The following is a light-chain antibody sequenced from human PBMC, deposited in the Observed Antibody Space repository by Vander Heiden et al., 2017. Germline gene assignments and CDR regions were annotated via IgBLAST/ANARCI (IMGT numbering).Light chain of an antibody. CDR2: KDN. V-gene: IGLV3-1*01. CDR3: QTWDSPTSGV. CDR1: KLGDQY. Sequence: SYDLTQTPSVSVSPGQTAHISCSGYKLGDQYVCWYQQKPSQAPVLVIFKDNKRPAGIPERFSGSKSGNTATRTIRGTQTLDEADYYWQTWDSPTSGVFGGGTKLTVL. J-gene: IGLJ3*02.